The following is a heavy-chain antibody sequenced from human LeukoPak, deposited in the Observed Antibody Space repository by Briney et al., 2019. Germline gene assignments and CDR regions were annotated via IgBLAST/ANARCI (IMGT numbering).Heavy chain of an antibody. V-gene: IGHV3-48*03. CDR1: GFTFSSYE. CDR2: ISSSGATT. J-gene: IGHJ4*02. Sequence: PGGSLRLSCAASGFTFSSYEMNWVRQAPGKGLEWVSYISSSGATTYYADSVKGRFTISRDSSKNTLYLQMNSLRAEDTAVYYCAMGLDRSSSSWTQWDYWGQGTLVTVSS. D-gene: IGHD6-13*01. CDR3: AMGLDRSSSSWTQWDY.